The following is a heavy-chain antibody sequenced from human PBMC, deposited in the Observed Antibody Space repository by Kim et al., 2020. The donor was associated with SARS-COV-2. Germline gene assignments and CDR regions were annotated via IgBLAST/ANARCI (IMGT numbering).Heavy chain of an antibody. D-gene: IGHD2-15*01. J-gene: IGHJ4*02. CDR3: ARSRESRWLTPRSYGY. Sequence: GGSLRLSCAASGFTFDEFVLYWVRQTPGKGLEWVSLISGDGLNTYYADSVKGRFSISRDNSKNFLYLQMNSLSPEDTAFYYCARSRESRWLTPRSYGYWGQGTRVTVSS. V-gene: IGHV3-43*02. CDR2: ISGDGLNT. CDR1: GFTFDEFV.